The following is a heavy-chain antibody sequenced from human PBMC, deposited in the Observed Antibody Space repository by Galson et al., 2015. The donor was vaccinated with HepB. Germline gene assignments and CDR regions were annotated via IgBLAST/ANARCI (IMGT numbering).Heavy chain of an antibody. V-gene: IGHV4-59*08. J-gene: IGHJ4*02. CDR2: IFYSGGS. D-gene: IGHD3-22*01. CDR3: ARHSGRSQWFLGEYFEF. CDR1: GGSVSSYY. Sequence: SETLSLTCAVSGGSVSSYYWSWIRQPPGKGLEWIGYIFYSGGSNYHPSLKSRVTISIDTSKNQFFLKLNSGTAAEPAIYYCARHSGRSQWFLGEYFEFWGRGMLVTVSS.